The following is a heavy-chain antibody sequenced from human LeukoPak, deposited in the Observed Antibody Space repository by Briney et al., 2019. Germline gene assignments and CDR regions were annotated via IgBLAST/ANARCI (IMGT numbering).Heavy chain of an antibody. V-gene: IGHV1-18*01. Sequence: ASVKVSCEASGYTFTSYGISWVRQAPGQGLEWMGWISAYNGNTNYAQKLQGRVTMTTDTSTSTAYMELRSLRSDGTAVYYCARDRRYFDWLLNGRYYGMDVWGQGTTVTVSS. CDR2: ISAYNGNT. D-gene: IGHD3-9*01. J-gene: IGHJ6*02. CDR1: GYTFTSYG. CDR3: ARDRRYFDWLLNGRYYGMDV.